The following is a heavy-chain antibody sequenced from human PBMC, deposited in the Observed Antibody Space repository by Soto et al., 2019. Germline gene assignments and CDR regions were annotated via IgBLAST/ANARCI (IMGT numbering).Heavy chain of an antibody. V-gene: IGHV4-39*01. CDR1: GGSISSSSCY. Sequence: QLQLQESGPELVKPSEPLSLTCTVSGGSISSSSCYWGWIRQPPGKGLEWIGSNYYSCSTYYNPSIKSRFTLTVDTSKNRFSLKLSSVTAAGPAVYYCSGQRYFDLWGRGTLVTVSS. CDR2: NYYSCST. J-gene: IGHJ2*01. CDR3: SGQRYFDL.